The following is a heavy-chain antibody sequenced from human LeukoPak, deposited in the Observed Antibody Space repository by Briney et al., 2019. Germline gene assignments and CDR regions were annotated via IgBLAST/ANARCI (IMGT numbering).Heavy chain of an antibody. CDR2: ISYDGSNK. Sequence: GGSLRLSCAASGFTFSSYGMHWVRQAPGKGLEWVAVISYDGSNKYYADSVKGRFTISRDNSKNTLYLQMNSLRAEDTAVYYCAKSATVTTEGSFDYWGQGTLVTVSS. D-gene: IGHD4-17*01. CDR1: GFTFSSYG. V-gene: IGHV3-30*18. J-gene: IGHJ4*02. CDR3: AKSATVTTEGSFDY.